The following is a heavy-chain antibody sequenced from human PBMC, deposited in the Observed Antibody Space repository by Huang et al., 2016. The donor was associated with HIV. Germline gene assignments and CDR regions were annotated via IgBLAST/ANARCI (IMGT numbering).Heavy chain of an antibody. D-gene: IGHD2-8*02. J-gene: IGHJ4*02. V-gene: IGHV3-53*01. CDR2: NYSGGTT. CDR3: AKEGDTGAALGY. CDR1: GFTVSTNY. Sequence: EVQLVESGGGLIQPGGSLRLSCAASGFTVSTNYMTWGRQAPGKGLGWVELNYSGGTTYDADSVKGRFTISRDDSENTLYLHMTSLRAGDTAVYYCAKEGDTGAALGYWGQGTLVTVS.